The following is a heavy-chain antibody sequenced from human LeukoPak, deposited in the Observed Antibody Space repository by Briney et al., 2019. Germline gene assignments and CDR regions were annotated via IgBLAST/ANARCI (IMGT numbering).Heavy chain of an antibody. D-gene: IGHD3-22*01. J-gene: IGHJ3*02. V-gene: IGHV4-59*01. CDR2: IYYSGST. Sequence: SETLSLTCTVSGGSISSYYWSWIRQPPGKGLEWIGYIYYSGSTNYNPSLKSRVTISVDTSKNQFSLKLSSVTPADTAVYYCAREASGYYDSSGSDAFDIWGQGTMVTVSS. CDR1: GGSISSYY. CDR3: AREASGYYDSSGSDAFDI.